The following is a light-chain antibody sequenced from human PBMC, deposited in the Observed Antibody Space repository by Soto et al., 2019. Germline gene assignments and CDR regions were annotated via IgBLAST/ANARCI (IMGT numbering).Light chain of an antibody. J-gene: IGKJ4*01. V-gene: IGKV1-39*01. CDR2: AAS. Sequence: DIQMTQSQSSLCAWLGERVTIXCRASQSISSYLNWYQQKPGKAPKLLIYAASSLQSGVPSRFSGSGSGTDFTLTISSLQPEDFATYYCQQSYSTPPLTFGGGTKVDIK. CDR3: QQSYSTPPLT. CDR1: QSISSY.